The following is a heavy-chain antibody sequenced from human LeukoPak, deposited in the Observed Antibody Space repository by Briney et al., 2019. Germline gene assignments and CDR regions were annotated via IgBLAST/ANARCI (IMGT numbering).Heavy chain of an antibody. D-gene: IGHD3-9*01. J-gene: IGHJ6*02. V-gene: IGHV3-30*18. CDR2: ISYDGSNK. CDR3: ANSYDILTGYYGFDP. Sequence: GSLRLSCAASGFTFSSYGMHWVRQAPGKGLEWVAVISYDGSNKYYADSVKGRFTISRDNSKNTLYLQMNSLRAEDTAVYYCANSYDILTGYYGFDPWGQGTTVTVSS. CDR1: GFTFSSYG.